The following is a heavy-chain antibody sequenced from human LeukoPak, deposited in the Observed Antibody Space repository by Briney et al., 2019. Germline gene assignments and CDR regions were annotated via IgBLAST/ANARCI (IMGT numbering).Heavy chain of an antibody. D-gene: IGHD5-18*01. CDR2: TIPIFGTA. CDR3: ARDSGGAMARYYYDMDV. J-gene: IGHJ6*02. Sequence: GASVTVSFKSSGGTFSSYAISWVRQAPGQGLEWMGGTIPIFGTANYAQKFQGRVTITADESTSTAYMELSSLRSEDTAVYYCARDSGGAMARYYYDMDVWGQGTTVTVSS. CDR1: GGTFSSYA. V-gene: IGHV1-69*13.